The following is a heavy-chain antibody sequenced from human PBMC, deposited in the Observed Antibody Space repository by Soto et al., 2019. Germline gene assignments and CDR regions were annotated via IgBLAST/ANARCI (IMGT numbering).Heavy chain of an antibody. D-gene: IGHD3-9*01. Sequence: GGSLRLSCAASGFTFSNAWMSWVRQAPGKVLECVGRIKSKTDGGTTDYAAPVKGRFTISRDDSKNTLYLQMNSLKTEDTAVYYCTTYDILTGFDAFDIWGQGTMVTVSS. J-gene: IGHJ3*02. CDR3: TTYDILTGFDAFDI. V-gene: IGHV3-15*01. CDR1: GFTFSNAW. CDR2: IKSKTDGGTT.